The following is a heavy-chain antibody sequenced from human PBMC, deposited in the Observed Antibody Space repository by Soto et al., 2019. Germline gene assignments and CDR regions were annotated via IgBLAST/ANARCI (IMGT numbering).Heavy chain of an antibody. Sequence: QAGGSLRLSCAASGFTFSSYAMHWVRQAPGKGLEWVAVISYDVSNKYYADSVKGRFTISRDNSKNTLYLQMNSLRAEDTAVYYCARGNAQGDEAFDYWCQGTLVTVSS. D-gene: IGHD3-10*01. CDR1: GFTFSSYA. CDR3: ARGNAQGDEAFDY. CDR2: ISYDVSNK. V-gene: IGHV3-30-3*01. J-gene: IGHJ4*02.